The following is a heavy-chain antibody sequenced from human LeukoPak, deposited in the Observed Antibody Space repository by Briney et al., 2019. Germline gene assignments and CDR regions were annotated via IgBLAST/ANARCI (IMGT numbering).Heavy chain of an antibody. V-gene: IGHV3-53*01. Sequence: GGSLDFPVQASGFTFVANTMTWVRRAPGKGLEWFQVIYSINTTYYADSVKGRFTLSRDNSKNTLYLQMNSLRAEDTAVYYCARGVYYYDSSGYYCAEYFPHWGQGTLVTVSS. D-gene: IGHD3-22*01. J-gene: IGHJ1*01. CDR3: ARGVYYYDSSGYYCAEYFPH. CDR1: GFTFVANT. CDR2: IYSINTT.